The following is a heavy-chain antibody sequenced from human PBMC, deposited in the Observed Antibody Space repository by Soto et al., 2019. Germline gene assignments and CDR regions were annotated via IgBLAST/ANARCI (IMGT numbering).Heavy chain of an antibody. CDR2: FHNSGSI. Sequence: TVSDGNIRDRGGRCIWKRQYPGQGLEWIGSFHNSGSIHYNPPFKSRATISVDTSKNQFSLKVNSVIAADSAIDYCGHIYGGPELDYWGKGSPVPVSS. V-gene: IGHV4-39*01. J-gene: IGHJ4*02. CDR1: DGNIRDRGGR. D-gene: IGHD3-3*02. CDR3: GHIYGGPELDY.